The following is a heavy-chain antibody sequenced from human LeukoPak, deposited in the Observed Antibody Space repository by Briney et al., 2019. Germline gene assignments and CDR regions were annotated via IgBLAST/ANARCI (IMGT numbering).Heavy chain of an antibody. Sequence: SETLSLTCAVYGGSFSGYYWSWIRQPPGKGLEWIGYIFYSGTTNYNPSLKSRLTISVDTAKNQFSLRLRSVTAADTAVYYCARESATKYYFEYWGQGSLVTVSS. D-gene: IGHD1-1*01. V-gene: IGHV4-59*01. CDR3: ARESATKYYFEY. CDR2: IFYSGTT. CDR1: GGSFSGYY. J-gene: IGHJ4*02.